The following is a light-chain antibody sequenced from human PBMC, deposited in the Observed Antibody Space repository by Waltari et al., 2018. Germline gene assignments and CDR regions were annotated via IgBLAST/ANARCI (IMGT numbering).Light chain of an antibody. V-gene: IGLV2-8*01. J-gene: IGLJ1*01. Sequence: QSALTQPPSASGSPGQSVTISCAGTRNAVGGYTFVPWYQQHPGKAPQLMIFAVNQRPSGVPDRFSGSKSGNTASLTVSGLQAEDEADYYCCSYAGSNYFYVFGTGTKVTVL. CDR2: AVN. CDR1: RNAVGGYTF. CDR3: CSYAGSNYFYV.